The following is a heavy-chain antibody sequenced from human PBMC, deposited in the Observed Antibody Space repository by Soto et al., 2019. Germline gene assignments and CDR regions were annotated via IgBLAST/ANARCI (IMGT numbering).Heavy chain of an antibody. D-gene: IGHD2-8*01. CDR1: GGSLNNYA. V-gene: IGHV1-69*06. Sequence: QMQLVQSGAEAKTPGSSVKVSCKASGGSLNNYAVSWVRQAPGQGLEWMGRFIPLFGKADYARKLQGRVTLTADKYTNTAYMELSSLRSEDTAMYFCARDGSYCTNGVCFYYLDYWGQGTLVTVSS. CDR3: ARDGSYCTNGVCFYYLDY. J-gene: IGHJ4*02. CDR2: FIPLFGKA.